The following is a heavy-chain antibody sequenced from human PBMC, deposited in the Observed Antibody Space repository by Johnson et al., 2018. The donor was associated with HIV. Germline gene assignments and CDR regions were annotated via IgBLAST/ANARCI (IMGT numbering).Heavy chain of an antibody. CDR1: GFTVNSNY. Sequence: VQLVESGGGLVQPGGSLRLSCAASGFTVNSNYINWVRQAPGKGLECVSGIYSGGRTYYADSVEGRLTLPHDNSKNPLYLQMNSLRAEDTAVYFCARDRRYYDSSGYYHDAFDIWGQGTMVTVSS. CDR3: ARDRRYYDSSGYYHDAFDI. D-gene: IGHD3-22*01. CDR2: IYSGGRT. V-gene: IGHV3-66*01. J-gene: IGHJ3*02.